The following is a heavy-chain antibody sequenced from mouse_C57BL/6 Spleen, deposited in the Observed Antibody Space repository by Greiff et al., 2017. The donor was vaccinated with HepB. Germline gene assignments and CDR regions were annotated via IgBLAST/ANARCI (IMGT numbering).Heavy chain of an antibody. V-gene: IGHV5-6*02. D-gene: IGHD2-5*01. CDR3: ARSYYSNYLFAY. J-gene: IGHJ3*01. Sequence: DVKLVESGGDLVKPGGSLKLSCAASGFTFSSYGMSWVRQTPDKRLEWVATLSSGGSYTYYPDSVKGRFTISRDNAKNTLYLQMSSLKSEDTAMYYCARSYYSNYLFAYWGQGTLVTVSA. CDR1: GFTFSSYG. CDR2: LSSGGSYT.